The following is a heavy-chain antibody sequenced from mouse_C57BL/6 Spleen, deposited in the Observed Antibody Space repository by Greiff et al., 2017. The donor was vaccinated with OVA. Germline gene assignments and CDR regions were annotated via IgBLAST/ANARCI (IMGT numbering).Heavy chain of an antibody. CDR2: ISNLAYSI. Sequence: DVKLVESGGGLVQPGGSLKLSRAASGFTFSDYGMAWVRQAPRKGPEWVAFISNLAYSIYYADTVTGRFTISRENAKNTLYLEMSSLRSEDTAMYYCARQTHYYAMDYWGQGTSVTVSS. CDR3: ARQTHYYAMDY. V-gene: IGHV5-15*01. CDR1: GFTFSDYG. J-gene: IGHJ4*01.